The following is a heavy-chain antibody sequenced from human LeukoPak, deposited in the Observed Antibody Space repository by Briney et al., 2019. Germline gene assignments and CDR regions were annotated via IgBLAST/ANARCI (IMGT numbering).Heavy chain of an antibody. CDR1: GFTFSSYA. CDR3: ASPYGSGTYYDYFDY. J-gene: IGHJ4*02. V-gene: IGHV3-30-3*01. Sequence: GRSLRLSCAASGFTFSSYAMHWVRQAPGKGLEWVAVVSYDGSNKYYADSVKGRFTISRDNSKNTLYLQLNSLRAEDTAVYYCASPYGSGTYYDYFDYWGQGTLVTVSS. D-gene: IGHD3-10*01. CDR2: VSYDGSNK.